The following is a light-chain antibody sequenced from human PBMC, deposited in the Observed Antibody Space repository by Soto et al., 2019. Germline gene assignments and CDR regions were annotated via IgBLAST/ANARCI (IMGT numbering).Light chain of an antibody. CDR3: QQYNDYPYT. J-gene: IGKJ2*01. V-gene: IGKV1-5*01. CDR1: HTADKW. CDR2: DAS. Sequence: DIQVTQPPSTLSASVGDRVIIACRASHTADKWVAWYQQKPGKAPNVLIYDASRLESGVPSRFSGSGSGTLFTLTISNLQPDDFATYYCQQYNDYPYTFGQGTKVEI.